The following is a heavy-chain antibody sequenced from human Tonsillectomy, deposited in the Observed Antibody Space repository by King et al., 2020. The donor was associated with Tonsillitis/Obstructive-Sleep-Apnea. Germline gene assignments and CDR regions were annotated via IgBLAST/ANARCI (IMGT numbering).Heavy chain of an antibody. CDR1: GFTFSTYD. Sequence: VQLVESGGGLVQPGGSLRLSCAASGFTFSTYDMQWVRQVTGKGLEWVSAIGTAGDTYYPDSVKGRFTISRENAKNSLYLQMNSLRAGDTAVYFCARGSYYDMLTGDGEDSYYMDVWGKGTTVTVSS. CDR3: ARGSYYDMLTGDGEDSYYMDV. J-gene: IGHJ6*03. V-gene: IGHV3-13*04. D-gene: IGHD3-9*01. CDR2: IGTAGDT.